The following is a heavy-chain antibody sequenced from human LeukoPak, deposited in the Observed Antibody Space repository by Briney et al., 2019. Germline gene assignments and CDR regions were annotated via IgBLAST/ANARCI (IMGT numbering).Heavy chain of an antibody. CDR3: AREYGDFDY. Sequence: SETLSLTCIVSGGSISNYYWSWIRQPAGKGLQWIGRINIRGNTNYNPSLKSRVTMSVDTSKNQFSLKLHSLTAADTAVYYCAREYGDFDYWGQGTLVTVSS. V-gene: IGHV4-4*07. D-gene: IGHD4-17*01. CDR2: INIRGNT. J-gene: IGHJ4*02. CDR1: GGSISNYY.